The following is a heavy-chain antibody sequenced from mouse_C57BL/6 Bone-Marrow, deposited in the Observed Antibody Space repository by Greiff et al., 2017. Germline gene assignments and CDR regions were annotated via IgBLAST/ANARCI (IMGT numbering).Heavy chain of an antibody. J-gene: IGHJ2*01. CDR1: GYTFTGYW. V-gene: IGHV1-64*01. CDR3: ARNSIIYYGSSYYDFDY. D-gene: IGHD1-1*01. CDR2: IHPNSGST. Sequence: QVQLQQPGAELVKPGASVKLSCTASGYTFTGYWMHWVKQRPGQGLEWIGMIHPNSGSTNYNEKFKSKATLTVDKSSSTAYMQLSSLTSEDSAVDCCARNSIIYYGSSYYDFDYWGQGTTLTVSS.